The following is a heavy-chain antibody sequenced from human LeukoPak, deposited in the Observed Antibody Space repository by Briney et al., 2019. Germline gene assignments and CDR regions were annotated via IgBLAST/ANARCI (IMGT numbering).Heavy chain of an antibody. V-gene: IGHV3-23*01. Sequence: GGSLRLSCAAPGFTFSSYAMSWVRQAPGKGLEWVSAISGSGGSTYYADSVKGRFTISRDNSKNTLYLQMNSLRAEDTAVYYCAKVYSSSSRGFDYWGQGTLVTVSS. CDR2: ISGSGGST. D-gene: IGHD6-6*01. CDR3: AKVYSSSSRGFDY. J-gene: IGHJ4*02. CDR1: GFTFSSYA.